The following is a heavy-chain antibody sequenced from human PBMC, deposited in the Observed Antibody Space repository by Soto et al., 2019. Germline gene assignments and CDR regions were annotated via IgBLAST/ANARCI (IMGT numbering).Heavy chain of an antibody. CDR3: AKGVPAATRYFQH. Sequence: GGSLRLSCAASGFSFSSYWMHWVRHAPGKGLVWVSRINSDGSSATYADSVKGRFTISRDSAKNTLYLQMNSLTPEDTAVYYCAKGVPAATRYFQHWGQGTLVTVSS. CDR1: GFSFSSYW. V-gene: IGHV3-74*01. D-gene: IGHD2-2*01. J-gene: IGHJ1*01. CDR2: INSDGSSA.